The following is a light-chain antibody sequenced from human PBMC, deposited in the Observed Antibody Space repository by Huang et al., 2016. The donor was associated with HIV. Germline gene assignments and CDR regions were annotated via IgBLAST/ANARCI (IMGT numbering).Light chain of an antibody. CDR2: GAS. V-gene: IGKV3-20*01. CDR3: QQYGSALKWT. Sequence: ESVLTQSPGTLSLSPGERATLSCRASQRVGSSFLAWYQQKPGQAPRLLIYGASNRATGIPDRFSGSGSGTDFTLTISRQEPEDSAVYYCQQYGSALKWTFGQGTKVEI. CDR1: QRVGSSF. J-gene: IGKJ1*01.